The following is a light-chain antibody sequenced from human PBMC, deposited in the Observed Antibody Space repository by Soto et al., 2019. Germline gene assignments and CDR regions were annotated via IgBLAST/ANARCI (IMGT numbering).Light chain of an antibody. CDR2: AAS. J-gene: IGKJ5*01. V-gene: IGKV3-15*01. CDR3: QQYPPWPPATT. CDR1: ESISSN. Sequence: EIVLTQSPATLSVSPGERATLSCRASESISSNLAWYQQKPGQAPRLLIYAASTRATGLPARFSGSGSGTEFTLTISSLQSEDAAVYHCQQYPPWPPATTFGQATRRHIK.